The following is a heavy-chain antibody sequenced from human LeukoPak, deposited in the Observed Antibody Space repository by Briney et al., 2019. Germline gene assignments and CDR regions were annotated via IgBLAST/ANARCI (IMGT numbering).Heavy chain of an antibody. Sequence: GGSLRLSCAASGFTFSSYGMHWVRQAPGKGLEWVAFIRYDGSNKYYADSVKGRFTISRDNSKNTLYLQMNSLRAEDTAVYYCARRGAVAGHFDYWGQGTLVTVSS. CDR3: ARRGAVAGHFDY. CDR1: GFTFSSYG. D-gene: IGHD6-19*01. CDR2: IRYDGSNK. J-gene: IGHJ4*02. V-gene: IGHV3-30*02.